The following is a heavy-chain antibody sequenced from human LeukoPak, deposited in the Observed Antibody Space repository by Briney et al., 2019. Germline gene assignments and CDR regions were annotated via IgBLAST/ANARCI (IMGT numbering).Heavy chain of an antibody. Sequence: APVKVSCKASGYTFTSYAMSWVRQAPGQGLEWMGWINTNTGHPTYAQGFTGRFVFSLDTSVSTAYLQISSLKAEDTAVYYCANGGLGDYVSPDYYYYGMDVWGQGTTVTVSS. V-gene: IGHV7-4-1*02. D-gene: IGHD4-17*01. J-gene: IGHJ6*02. CDR1: GYTFTSYA. CDR3: ANGGLGDYVSPDYYYYGMDV. CDR2: INTNTGHP.